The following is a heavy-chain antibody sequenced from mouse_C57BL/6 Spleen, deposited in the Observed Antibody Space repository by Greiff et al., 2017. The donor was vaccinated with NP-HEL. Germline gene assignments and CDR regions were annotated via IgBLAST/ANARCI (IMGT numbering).Heavy chain of an antibody. Sequence: QVHVKQPGAELVKPGASVKMSCKASGYTFTSYWITWVKQRPGQGLEWIGDIYPGSGRTNYNEKFKSKATLTVDTSSSTAYMQLSSLTSEDSAVYYCARTYGSSYDYYAMDYWGQGTSVTVSS. D-gene: IGHD1-1*01. CDR3: ARTYGSSYDYYAMDY. CDR1: GYTFTSYW. J-gene: IGHJ4*01. CDR2: IYPGSGRT. V-gene: IGHV1-55*01.